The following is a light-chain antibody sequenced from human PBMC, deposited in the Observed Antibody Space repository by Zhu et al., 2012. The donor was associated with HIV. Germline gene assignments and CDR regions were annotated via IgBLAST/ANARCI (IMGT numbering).Light chain of an antibody. CDR3: QQTYSPIT. V-gene: IGKV1-39*01. CDR2: AAS. J-gene: IGKJ5*01. CDR1: QSISSY. Sequence: DIQMTQSPSSLSASVGDRVTITCRTSQSISSYLNWYQQKPGKAPKLLIYAASSLQSGIPSRFSGSGSGTDFILTISSLQPEDFATYYCQQTYSPITFGQGTRLEIK.